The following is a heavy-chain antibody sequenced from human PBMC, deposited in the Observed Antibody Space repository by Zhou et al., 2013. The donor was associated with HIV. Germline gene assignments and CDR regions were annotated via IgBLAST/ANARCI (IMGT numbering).Heavy chain of an antibody. Sequence: QVQLQESGPGLVKPSETLSLTCTVSGGSISSHYWSWIRQPPGKGLEWIGYMYYSGSTNYNPSLKSRVTISVDTSKNQFSLKLSSVTAADTAVYYCAREALWDYIDSSGYYDYWGQGTLVTSPQ. CDR2: MYYSGST. J-gene: IGHJ4*02. CDR3: AREALWDYIDSSGYYDY. CDR1: GGSISSHY. V-gene: IGHV4-59*11. D-gene: IGHD3-22*01.